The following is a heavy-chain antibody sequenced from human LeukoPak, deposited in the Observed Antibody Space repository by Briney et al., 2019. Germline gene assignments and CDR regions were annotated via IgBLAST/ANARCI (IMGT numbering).Heavy chain of an antibody. CDR2: IIPIFGTA. CDR3: ARVVPAATSTWYFDY. CDR1: GGTFSSYA. D-gene: IGHD2-2*01. V-gene: IGHV1-69*05. J-gene: IGHJ4*02. Sequence: ASVKVSCKASGGTFSSYAISWVRQAPGQGLEWMGRIIPIFGTANYAQKFQGRVTITTDGPTSTAYMELSSLRSEDTAVYYCARVVPAATSTWYFDYWGQGTLVTVSS.